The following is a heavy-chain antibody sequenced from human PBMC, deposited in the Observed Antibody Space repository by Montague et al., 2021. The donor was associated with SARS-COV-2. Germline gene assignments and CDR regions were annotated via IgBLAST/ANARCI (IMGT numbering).Heavy chain of an antibody. Sequence: CAISGDSVSSNIATWDWIRQSPSRGLEWLGRTYYRSKWYNDYAESVKSRITIDPDTSKHQFSLHLNSVTPEDTAVYYCARIPVGSKYYFDFWGQGTTVTVSS. CDR1: GDSVSSNIAT. J-gene: IGHJ4*03. V-gene: IGHV6-1*01. CDR3: ARIPVGSKYYFDF. CDR2: TYYRSKWYN. D-gene: IGHD2-2*01.